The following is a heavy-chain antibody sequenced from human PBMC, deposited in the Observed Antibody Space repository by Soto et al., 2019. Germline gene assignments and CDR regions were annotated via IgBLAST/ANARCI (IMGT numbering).Heavy chain of an antibody. CDR2: ISSNGGST. J-gene: IGHJ4*02. V-gene: IGHV3-64*01. CDR3: ARDPGHCSSTSCYPFV. D-gene: IGHD2-2*01. CDR1: GFTFSSYA. Sequence: GGSLRLSCAASGFTFSSYAMHWVRQAPGKGLEYVSAISSNGGSTYYANSVKGRFTISRDNSKNTLYLQMGSLRAEDMAVYYCARDPGHCSSTSCYPFVWGQGTLVTVSS.